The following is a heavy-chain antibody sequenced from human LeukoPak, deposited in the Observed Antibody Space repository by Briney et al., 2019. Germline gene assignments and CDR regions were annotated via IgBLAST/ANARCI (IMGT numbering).Heavy chain of an antibody. CDR2: ISTSNGNT. J-gene: IGHJ5*01. CDR3: ARVVTGCYRLDS. Sequence: ASVKVSCKASGYTFTTYGITWVRQAPGQGLEWTGWISTSNGNTNYAPKVQGRVTMTTDTSTTTAYMELRSLRSDDTAVYYCARVVTGCYRLDSWGQGTLVTVSS. D-gene: IGHD3-9*01. V-gene: IGHV1-18*01. CDR1: GYTFTTYG.